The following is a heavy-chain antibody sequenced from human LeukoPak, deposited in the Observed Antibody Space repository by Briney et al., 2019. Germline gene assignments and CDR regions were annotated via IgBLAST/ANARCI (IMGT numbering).Heavy chain of an antibody. CDR1: GGSISSYY. J-gene: IGHJ3*02. CDR3: ARGSSSWPYAFDI. D-gene: IGHD6-13*01. CDR2: ISYSGST. V-gene: IGHV4-59*01. Sequence: SETLSLTCTVSGGSISSYYWSWIRQPPGKGLEWIGYISYSGSTNYNPSLKSRVTISVDTSKNQFSLKLSSVTAADTAVYYCARGSSSWPYAFDIWGQGTMVTVSS.